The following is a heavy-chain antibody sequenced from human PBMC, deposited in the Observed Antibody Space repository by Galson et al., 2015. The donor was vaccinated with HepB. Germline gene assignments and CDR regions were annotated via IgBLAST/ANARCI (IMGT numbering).Heavy chain of an antibody. D-gene: IGHD2-8*02. J-gene: IGHJ3*02. CDR1: GFTFSSYT. CDR3: ARGTLVEGAFGI. Sequence: LRLSCAASGFTFSSYTMHWVRQTPGKGLEWVAVISYDGSNEDYADSVKGRFTISKDNSKNTLYLQMNSLRAEDTAVYYCARGTLVEGAFGIWGQGTMVTVSS. CDR2: ISYDGSNE. V-gene: IGHV3-30-3*01.